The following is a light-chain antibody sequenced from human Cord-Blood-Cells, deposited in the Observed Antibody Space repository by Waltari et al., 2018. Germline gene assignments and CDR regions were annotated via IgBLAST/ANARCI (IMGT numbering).Light chain of an antibody. CDR1: QGVSSSY. CDR2: RAS. CDR3: QQYGSSPMYT. V-gene: IGKV3-20*01. J-gene: IGKJ2*01. Sequence: IVLTQSPGTLSLSPGERATLSCRASQGVSSSYLAWYQQKPGQAPRLLIYRASSRATGIPDRFSCGGSETDFTRTISRLEPEDFAVYYCQQYGSSPMYTFGQGIKLEIK.